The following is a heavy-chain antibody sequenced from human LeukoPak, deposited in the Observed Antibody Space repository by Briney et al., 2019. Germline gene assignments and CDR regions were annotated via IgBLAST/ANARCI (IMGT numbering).Heavy chain of an antibody. CDR3: AREAPPYGSFDY. CDR2: IYSGGST. D-gene: IGHD3-10*01. Sequence: PGGSLRLSCTASGFAVSSNYMSWVRQAPGKGLEWVSVIYSGGSTYYAESVKGRFTISRDNSKNTLYLQMNSLRAEDTAVYYCAREAPPYGSFDYWGQGTLVTVSS. CDR1: GFAVSSNY. J-gene: IGHJ4*02. V-gene: IGHV3-53*01.